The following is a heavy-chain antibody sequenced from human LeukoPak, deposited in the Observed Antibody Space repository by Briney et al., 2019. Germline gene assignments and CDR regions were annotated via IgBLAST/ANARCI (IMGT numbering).Heavy chain of an antibody. V-gene: IGHV3-30*02. Sequence: PGGAPRISPAASGFTLSSYCMPLVRQAPRKGPGGGAFIRYDGSNKYYADSVKGRFTISRDNSKDTLYLQMNSLRAEDTAAYYCAKDPTRVPGAFDIWGQGTMVTVSS. J-gene: IGHJ3*02. CDR2: IRYDGSNK. CDR1: GFTLSSYC. CDR3: AKDPTRVPGAFDI. D-gene: IGHD3-10*01.